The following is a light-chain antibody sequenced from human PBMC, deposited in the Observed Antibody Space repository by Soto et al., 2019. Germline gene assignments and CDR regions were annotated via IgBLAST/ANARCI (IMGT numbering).Light chain of an antibody. Sequence: QSALTQPASVSGSPGQSITISCTGTSSDIGDYNYVAWYQHHPGKAPKLIIFEVTYRPSGVSDRFSGSKSGNTASLTISGLQAEDEADYYCSSYTSSSTWVFGGGTQLTVL. J-gene: IGLJ3*02. CDR3: SSYTSSSTWV. CDR2: EVT. V-gene: IGLV2-14*01. CDR1: SSDIGDYNY.